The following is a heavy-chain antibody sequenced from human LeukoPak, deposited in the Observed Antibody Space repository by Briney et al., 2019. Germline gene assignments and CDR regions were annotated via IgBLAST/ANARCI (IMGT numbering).Heavy chain of an antibody. CDR2: IYSGGST. V-gene: IGHV3-66*01. Sequence: GGSLRLSCAASGFTVSRNYMSWVRQAPGKGLEWVSVIYSGGSTYYADSVKGRFTISRDNSKSTLYLQMNSLRAEDTAVYFCARAIRYLGGGVDYWGQGTLVTVSS. D-gene: IGHD3-16*01. J-gene: IGHJ4*02. CDR3: ARAIRYLGGGVDY. CDR1: GFTVSRNY.